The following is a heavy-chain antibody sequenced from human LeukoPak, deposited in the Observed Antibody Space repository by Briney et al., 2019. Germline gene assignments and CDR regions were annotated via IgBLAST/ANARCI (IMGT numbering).Heavy chain of an antibody. V-gene: IGHV4-61*02. J-gene: IGHJ4*02. CDR3: ARAGGYDFWSGDHFDY. D-gene: IGHD3-3*01. CDR1: GGSISSVSYY. CDR2: IYTSGNT. Sequence: SQTLSLTCTVSGGSISSVSYYWNWLRPPAGKGLEGIGRIYTSGNTNYNPYLKSRITISVDTSKDQFSLQLSSVTAADTAVYYCARAGGYDFWSGDHFDYWGQGTLVTVS.